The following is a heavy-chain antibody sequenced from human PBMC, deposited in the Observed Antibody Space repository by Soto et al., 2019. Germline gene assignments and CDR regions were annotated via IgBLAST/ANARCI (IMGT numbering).Heavy chain of an antibody. D-gene: IGHD3-22*01. J-gene: IGHJ4*02. CDR3: AGLYPSATSGYHLNH. CDR1: GGSISSSSSY. CDR2: IYYLGNT. V-gene: IGHV4-39*01. Sequence: NPSETLSLTCTVSGGSISSSSSYWGWIRQPPGKGLEWVGSIYYLGNTYYNPSLGSRVTLSVDTSKNQFSLKLRSVTAADTAVFYCAGLYPSATSGYHLNHRGKGALVTVSS.